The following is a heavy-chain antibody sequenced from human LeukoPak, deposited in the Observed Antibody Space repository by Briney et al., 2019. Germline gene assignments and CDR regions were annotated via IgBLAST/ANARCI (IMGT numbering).Heavy chain of an antibody. J-gene: IGHJ4*02. V-gene: IGHV3-23*01. Sequence: PGGSLRLSCAASGFTFSSYAMSWVRQAPGKGLEWVSDISGSGGSTYYADSVKGRFTISRDNSKNTLYLQMNSLRAEDTAVYYCAKPLPPETVTRQYYFDYWGQGTLVTVSS. CDR3: AKPLPPETVTRQYYFDY. D-gene: IGHD4-11*01. CDR2: ISGSGGST. CDR1: GFTFSSYA.